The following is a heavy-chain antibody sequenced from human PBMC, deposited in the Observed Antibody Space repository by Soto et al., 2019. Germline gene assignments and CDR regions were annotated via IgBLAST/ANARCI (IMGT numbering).Heavy chain of an antibody. V-gene: IGHV4-4*02. D-gene: IGHD1-7*01. J-gene: IGHJ4*02. Sequence: SETLSLTCAVSGGSFTSNNWWTWVRQPPGQGLEWIGEIYRTGSTNYNPSLKSRVTISLDKSDNQFSLKVTSLTAADTAVYYCASRDPGTSVDYWGQGTLVTVSS. CDR3: ASRDPGTSVDY. CDR2: IYRTGST. CDR1: GGSFTSNNW.